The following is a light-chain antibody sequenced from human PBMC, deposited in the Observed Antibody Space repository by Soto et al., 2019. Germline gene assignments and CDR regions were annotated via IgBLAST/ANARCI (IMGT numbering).Light chain of an antibody. Sequence: EIVMTQSPATLSVSPGERATLSCRASQSIGSSLAWYQVEPGQAPRLLIYAASTRVAGIPDRFSGSGSGTEFTLPISSLQSEDFRVCFCQQYDQWWTFGQGTKVQVK. J-gene: IGKJ1*01. CDR3: QQYDQWWT. V-gene: IGKV3-15*01. CDR2: AAS. CDR1: QSIGSS.